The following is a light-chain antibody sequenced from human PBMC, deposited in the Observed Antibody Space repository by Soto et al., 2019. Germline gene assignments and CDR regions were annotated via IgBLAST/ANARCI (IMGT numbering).Light chain of an antibody. J-gene: IGLJ2*01. CDR2: RNN. CDR3: AAWDDSLNGPV. V-gene: IGLV1-44*01. Sequence: QSVLTQPPSASGTPGQRVTISCSGSSSNVGSNIVNWYQQVPGTAPKLLIYRNNERPSGVPDRFSCSKSGTSASLAISGLQSEDEADYYCAAWDDSLNGPVFGGGTQLTVL. CDR1: SSNVGSNI.